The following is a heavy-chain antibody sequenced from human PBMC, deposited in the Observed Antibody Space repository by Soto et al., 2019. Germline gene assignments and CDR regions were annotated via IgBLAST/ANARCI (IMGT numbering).Heavy chain of an antibody. D-gene: IGHD3-10*01. J-gene: IGHJ6*03. CDR2: IYYSGST. Sequence: SETLSLTCTVSGGSISSYYWSWIRQPPGKGLEWIGYIYYSGSTNYNPSLKSRVTISVDTSKNQFSLKLSSVTAADTAVYYCARGPARFTMVRGVPYYMDVWGKGTTVTVSS. CDR3: ARGPARFTMVRGVPYYMDV. V-gene: IGHV4-59*01. CDR1: GGSISSYY.